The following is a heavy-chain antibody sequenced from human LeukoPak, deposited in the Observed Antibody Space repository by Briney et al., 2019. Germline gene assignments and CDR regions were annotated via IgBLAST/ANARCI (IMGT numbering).Heavy chain of an antibody. CDR3: ARVGIVVEQSADY. V-gene: IGHV4-30-4*01. J-gene: IGHJ4*02. CDR1: GGSISSGDYY. Sequence: SETLSLTCTVSGGSISSGDYYWSWIRQPPGKGLEWIGSISYSGGTYYNPSLKSRVTISVDTSKNQFSLKLSSVTAADTAVFYCARVGIVVEQSADYWGQGTLVTVSS. CDR2: ISYSGGT. D-gene: IGHD3-22*01.